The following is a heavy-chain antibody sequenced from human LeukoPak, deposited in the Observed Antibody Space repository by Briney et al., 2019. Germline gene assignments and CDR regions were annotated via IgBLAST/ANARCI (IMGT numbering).Heavy chain of an antibody. D-gene: IGHD3-22*01. V-gene: IGHV3-48*01. J-gene: IGHJ4*02. CDR2: ISGGSNSI. CDR1: GFTFSAYG. CDR3: AKVGSSGYYSNYFDY. Sequence: GGSLRLSCAASGFTFSAYGMNWVRQAPGKGLEWISYISGGSNSIYYADSVKGRFTISRDNSKNTLYLQMNSLRAEDTAVYYCAKVGSSGYYSNYFDYWGQGTLVTVSS.